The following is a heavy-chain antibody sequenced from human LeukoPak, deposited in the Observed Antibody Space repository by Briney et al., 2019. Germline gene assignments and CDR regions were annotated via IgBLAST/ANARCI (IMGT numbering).Heavy chain of an antibody. CDR1: GFTFSSYW. Sequence: PGGSLRLSCAASGFTFSSYWMSWVRQAPGKGLEFVANIKEDGSEEYYVDSVKGRFSISRDNAKNSLYLQMNGLRAEDTAVYYCARDWLAGNPYHAFDLWGKGTMVTVSS. CDR3: ARDWLAGNPYHAFDL. CDR2: IKEDGSEE. D-gene: IGHD3-22*01. J-gene: IGHJ3*01. V-gene: IGHV3-7*01.